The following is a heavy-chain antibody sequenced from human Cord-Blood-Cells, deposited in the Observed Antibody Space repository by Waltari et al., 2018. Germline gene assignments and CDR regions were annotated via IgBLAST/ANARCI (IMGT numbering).Heavy chain of an antibody. J-gene: IGHJ3*02. CDR2: IWYDGSNK. D-gene: IGHD1-26*01. CDR3: AKVMVGATGAFDI. V-gene: IGHV3-30*18. Sequence: QVQLVESGGGVVQPGRSLRLSCAASGFTFSSYGMHWVRQAPGKGLEWVAVIWYDGSNKYYADSVKGRFTISRDNSKNTLYLQMNSLRAVDTAMYYCAKVMVGATGAFDIWGQGTMVTVSS. CDR1: GFTFSSYG.